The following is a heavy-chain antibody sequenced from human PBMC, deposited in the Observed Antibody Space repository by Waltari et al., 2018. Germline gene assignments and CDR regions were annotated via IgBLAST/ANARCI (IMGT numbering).Heavy chain of an antibody. J-gene: IGHJ4*02. CDR3: ARDQSREGGGYFDY. D-gene: IGHD1-26*01. Sequence: QVQLQESGPGLVKPSETLSLTCTVSGGPISGYYWRWIRQPPGEGLEWIGYIYYTGSINYNPSLKSRVTISVDTSKNQFSLKLSSVTAADTAVYYCARDQSREGGGYFDYWGQGTLVTVSS. CDR2: IYYTGSI. V-gene: IGHV4-59*01. CDR1: GGPISGYY.